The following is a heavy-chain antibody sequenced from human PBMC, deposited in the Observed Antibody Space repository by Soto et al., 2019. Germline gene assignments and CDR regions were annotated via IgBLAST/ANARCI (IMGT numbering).Heavy chain of an antibody. D-gene: IGHD1-1*01. J-gene: IGHJ4*02. CDR3: TKLRTITTGASDC. Sequence: EEQLLESGGGLVQPGGSLRLSCAASGFTFSNYAMSWVRQAPGKGLEWVSAMSGGGGSPSYADSVKGRFTISRDNSKNTLYLEMNSLRAEDTAVYYCTKLRTITTGASDCWGQGTLDTVSS. CDR2: MSGGGGSP. V-gene: IGHV3-23*01. CDR1: GFTFSNYA.